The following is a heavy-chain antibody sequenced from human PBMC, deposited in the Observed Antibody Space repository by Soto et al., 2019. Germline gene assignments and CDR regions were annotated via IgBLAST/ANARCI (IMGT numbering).Heavy chain of an antibody. Sequence: ASVKVSCKASGYTFTSYGTSWVRQAPGQGLEWMGWISAYNGNTNYAQKLQGRVTMTTDTSTSTAYMELRSLRSDDTAVYYCARDIVVVVAATPVLNWFDPWGQGTLVTVSS. J-gene: IGHJ5*02. CDR2: ISAYNGNT. CDR1: GYTFTSYG. CDR3: ARDIVVVVAATPVLNWFDP. D-gene: IGHD2-15*01. V-gene: IGHV1-18*01.